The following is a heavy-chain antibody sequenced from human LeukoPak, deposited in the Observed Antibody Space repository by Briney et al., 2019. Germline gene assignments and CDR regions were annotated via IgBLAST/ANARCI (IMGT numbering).Heavy chain of an antibody. V-gene: IGHV3-7*01. D-gene: IGHD4-17*01. CDR3: TREEYGKTGY. J-gene: IGHJ4*02. CDR2: IKQDGSEK. CDR1: RFTFSTYW. Sequence: GGSLRLSCTTSRFTFSTYWMSWVRQAPGKGRAWVANIKQDGSEKYYVDSVKGRFSISRDNAKNSLYLQMNSLMAEETAVYYCTREEYGKTGYWGQGTLVTVSS.